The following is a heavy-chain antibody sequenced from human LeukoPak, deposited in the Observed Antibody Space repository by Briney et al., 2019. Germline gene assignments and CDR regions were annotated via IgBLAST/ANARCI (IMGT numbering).Heavy chain of an antibody. CDR1: GGSISSYY. CDR2: IYTSGST. CDR3: ARDFADDFWTMYNWFDP. V-gene: IGHV4-4*07. J-gene: IGHJ5*02. D-gene: IGHD3-3*01. Sequence: SETLSLTCTVSGGSISSYYWSWIRQPAGKGLEWIGRIYTSGSTNYNPSLKSRVTMSVDTSKNQFSLKLSSVTAADTAVYYCARDFADDFWTMYNWFDPWGQGTPATVSS.